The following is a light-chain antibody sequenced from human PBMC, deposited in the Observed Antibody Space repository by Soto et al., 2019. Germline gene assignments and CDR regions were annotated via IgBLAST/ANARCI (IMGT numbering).Light chain of an antibody. CDR1: NSDVGAYNS. CDR3: SSYAGSNNFVV. CDR2: EVT. J-gene: IGLJ2*01. V-gene: IGLV2-8*01. Sequence: QAVVTQPPSASGSPGQSVTISCTGTNSDVGAYNSVSWYQRHPGTAPKLMIYEVTKRPSGVPDRFSGSKFGNTASLTVSGLQAEDEADYYCSSYAGSNNFVVFGGGTKLTVL.